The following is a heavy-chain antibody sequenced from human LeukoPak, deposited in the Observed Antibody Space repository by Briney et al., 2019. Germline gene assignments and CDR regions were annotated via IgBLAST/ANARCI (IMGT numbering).Heavy chain of an antibody. CDR1: GFTFSSYS. V-gene: IGHV3-48*01. CDR2: ISSSGTTI. J-gene: IGHJ5*02. CDR3: AEVPGFWNA. Sequence: GGSLRLSCAASGFTFSSYSMNLVRQAPGKGLEWVSYISSSGTTIHYADSVKGRFTISRDNAKNSLYLQMNSLRAEDTAVYYCAEVPGFWNAWGQGTLVTVSS. D-gene: IGHD3-3*01.